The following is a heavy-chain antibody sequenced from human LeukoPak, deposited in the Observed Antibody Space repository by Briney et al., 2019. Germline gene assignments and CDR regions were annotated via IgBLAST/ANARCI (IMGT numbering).Heavy chain of an antibody. CDR3: ARSKYNWNYPYYFDY. V-gene: IGHV1-2*02. CDR2: INPNSGGT. CDR1: GGTFSSYA. Sequence: ASVKVSCKASGGTFSSYAISWVRQAPGQGLEWMGWINPNSGGTNYAQKFQGRVTMARDTSISTAYMELSRLRSDDTAVYYCARSKYNWNYPYYFDYWGQGTLVTVSS. D-gene: IGHD1-7*01. J-gene: IGHJ4*02.